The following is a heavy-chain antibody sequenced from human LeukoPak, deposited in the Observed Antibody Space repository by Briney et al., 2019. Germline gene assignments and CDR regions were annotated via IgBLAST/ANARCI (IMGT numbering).Heavy chain of an antibody. CDR1: GFTFSSYA. CDR3: ARLGRIAVVGNY. Sequence: GGPLRLSCAASGFTFSSYAMHWVRQAPGKGLEWVAVISYDGSNKYYADSVKGRFTISRDNSKNTLYLQMNSLRAEDTAVYYCARLGRIAVVGNYWGQGTLVTVSS. J-gene: IGHJ4*02. V-gene: IGHV3-30*04. CDR2: ISYDGSNK. D-gene: IGHD6-19*01.